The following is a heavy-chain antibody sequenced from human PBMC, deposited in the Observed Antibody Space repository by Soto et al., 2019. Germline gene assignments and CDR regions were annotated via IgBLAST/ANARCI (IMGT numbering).Heavy chain of an antibody. Sequence: EVQLVESGGGLVQPGGSLRLSCAASGFTFSTYSMNWVRQAPGKGLEWISYISSSSSTICYADSVKGRFTISRDNAKNSLYLQMDSLRDEDTAVYYCARDRLGNSGWYFAYWGQGTLVTVSS. CDR2: ISSSSSTI. CDR1: GFTFSTYS. D-gene: IGHD6-19*01. V-gene: IGHV3-48*02. CDR3: ARDRLGNSGWYFAY. J-gene: IGHJ4*02.